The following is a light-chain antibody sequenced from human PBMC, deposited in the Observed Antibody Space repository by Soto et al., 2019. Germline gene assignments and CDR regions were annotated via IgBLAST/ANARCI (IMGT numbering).Light chain of an antibody. J-gene: IGLJ2*01. CDR3: SSYADTNNLV. Sequence: QSALTQPPSASGSPGQSVTISCTGTSSDVGSYHYVSWYQQHPGKAPKLMIYEVSKRPSGVPDRFSGSKSGNTASLTVSGLQAEDEADYYCSSYADTNNLVFGGGTKLTVL. CDR1: SSDVGSYHY. CDR2: EVS. V-gene: IGLV2-8*01.